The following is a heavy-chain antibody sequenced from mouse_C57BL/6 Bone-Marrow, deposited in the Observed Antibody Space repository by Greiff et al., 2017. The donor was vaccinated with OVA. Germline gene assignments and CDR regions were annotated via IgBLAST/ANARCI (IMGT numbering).Heavy chain of an antibody. V-gene: IGHV1-64*01. CDR1: GYTFTSYW. CDR2: IHPNSGST. J-gene: IGHJ3*01. D-gene: IGHD1-1*01. CDR3: ARWNGSWFAY. Sequence: QVQLQQPGAELVKPGASVKLSCKASGYTFTSYWMHWVKQRPGQGLEWIGMIHPNSGSTYYNEKFKSKATLTVDKSSSTAYMQLSSQTSEDSAVYYCARWNGSWFAYWGQGTLVTVSA.